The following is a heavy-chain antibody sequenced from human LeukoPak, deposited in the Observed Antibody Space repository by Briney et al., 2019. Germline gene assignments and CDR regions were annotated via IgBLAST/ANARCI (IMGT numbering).Heavy chain of an antibody. CDR2: TNHSGST. D-gene: IGHD6-13*01. CDR1: GGSFSGYY. Sequence: SETLSLTCAVYGGSFSGYYWSWIRQPPGKGLEWIGETNHSGSTNYNPSLKSRVTISVDTSKKQFSLKLSSVTAADTAVYYCAARIAAAGQIDYWGQGTLVTVSS. V-gene: IGHV4-34*01. J-gene: IGHJ4*02. CDR3: AARIAAAGQIDY.